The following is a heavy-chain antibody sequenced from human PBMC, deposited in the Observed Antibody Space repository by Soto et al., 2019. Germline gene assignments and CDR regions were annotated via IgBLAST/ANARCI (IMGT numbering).Heavy chain of an antibody. V-gene: IGHV1-8*01. D-gene: IGHD2-8*01. CDR3: ARGYCTNGVCYRAYYYYMDV. Sequence: ASVKVSCKASGYTFTSYDINWVRQATGQGLEWFGWMNPNSGNTGYAQKFQGRVTMTRNTSISTAYMELSSLRSEDTAVYYCARGYCTNGVCYRAYYYYMDVWGKGTTVTVSS. CDR1: GYTFTSYD. CDR2: MNPNSGNT. J-gene: IGHJ6*03.